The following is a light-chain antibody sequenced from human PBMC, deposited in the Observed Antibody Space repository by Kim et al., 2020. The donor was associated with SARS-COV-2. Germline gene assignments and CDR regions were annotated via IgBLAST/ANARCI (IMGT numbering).Light chain of an antibody. V-gene: IGLV2-14*04. CDR3: ASYAGSSTFL. Sequence: GQSITISCTGTSSDVGGYNHVSWYQQHPGKAPKLMIFGVSQRPSGVSYRFSGSKSGNTASLTISGLQAEDEADYYCASYAGSSTFLFGGGTQLTVL. CDR1: SSDVGGYNH. J-gene: IGLJ3*02. CDR2: GVS.